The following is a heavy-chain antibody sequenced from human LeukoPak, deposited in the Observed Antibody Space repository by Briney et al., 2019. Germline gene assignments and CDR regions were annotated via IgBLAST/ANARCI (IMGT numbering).Heavy chain of an antibody. CDR1: GYTFTGYY. J-gene: IGHJ4*02. CDR3: ARVRGVGATAFFGY. CDR2: INPNSSGT. Sequence: ASVKVSCKASGYTFTGYYMHWVRQAPGQGLEWMGWINPNSSGTNYAQKFQGRVTMTRDTSIGTAYMELSRLRSDDTAVYYCARVRGVGATAFFGYWGQGTLVTVSS. D-gene: IGHD1-26*01. V-gene: IGHV1-2*02.